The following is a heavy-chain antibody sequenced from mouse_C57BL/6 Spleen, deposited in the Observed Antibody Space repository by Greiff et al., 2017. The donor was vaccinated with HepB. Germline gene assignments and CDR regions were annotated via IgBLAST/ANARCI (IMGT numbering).Heavy chain of an antibody. J-gene: IGHJ2*01. D-gene: IGHD1-1*01. CDR1: GYTFTDYY. Sequence: VQLQQSGPELVKPGASVKISCKASGYTFTDYYMNWVKQSHGKSLEWIGDINPNNGGTSYNQKFKGKATLTVDKSSRTAYMELRSLTSEDSAVYYCARGVTTVVSFDYWGQGTTLTVSS. V-gene: IGHV1-26*01. CDR3: ARGVTTVVSFDY. CDR2: INPNNGGT.